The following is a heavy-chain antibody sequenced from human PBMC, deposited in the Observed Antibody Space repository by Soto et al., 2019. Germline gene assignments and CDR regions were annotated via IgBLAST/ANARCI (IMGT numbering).Heavy chain of an antibody. J-gene: IGHJ4*02. CDR2: IYHSGST. CDR3: ARVQTYDSSPYFDY. CDR1: GYSISSGYY. Sequence: SETLSLTCTVSGYSISSGYYWGWIRQPPGKGLEWIGSIYHSGSTYYNPSLKSRVTISVDTSKNQFSLKLSSVTAADTAVYYCARVQTYDSSPYFDYWGQGTLVTVSS. D-gene: IGHD3-22*01. V-gene: IGHV4-38-2*02.